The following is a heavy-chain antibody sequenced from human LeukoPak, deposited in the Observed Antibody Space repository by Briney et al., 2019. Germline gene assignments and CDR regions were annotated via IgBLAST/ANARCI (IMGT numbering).Heavy chain of an antibody. V-gene: IGHV4-34*01. CDR3: ARGSNPLKWFYHRIQFDY. CDR2: INHSGST. D-gene: IGHD3-22*01. J-gene: IGHJ4*02. Sequence: PSETLSLTCAVYGGSFSGYYWSWIRQPPGKGLEWIGEINHSGSTNYNPSLKSRVTISVDTSKNQFSLKLSSVTAADTAVYYCARGSNPLKWFYHRIQFDYWSQGTLVTVSS. CDR1: GGSFSGYY.